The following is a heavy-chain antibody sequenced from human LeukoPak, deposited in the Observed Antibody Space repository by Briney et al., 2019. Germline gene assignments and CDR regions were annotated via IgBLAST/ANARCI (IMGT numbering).Heavy chain of an antibody. CDR3: ARGRYDIYGVAGRRGYYYYMDV. J-gene: IGHJ6*03. V-gene: IGHV4-34*01. D-gene: IGHD3-9*01. CDR1: GGSSSGYY. CDR2: INHSGST. Sequence: PSETLSLTCAVHGGSSSGYYWSWIRQPPGKGLEWIGEINHSGSTNYNPSLKSRVTISVDTSKNQFSLKLSSVTAADRAVYYCARGRYDIYGVAGRRGYYYYMDVWGKGTTVTVSS.